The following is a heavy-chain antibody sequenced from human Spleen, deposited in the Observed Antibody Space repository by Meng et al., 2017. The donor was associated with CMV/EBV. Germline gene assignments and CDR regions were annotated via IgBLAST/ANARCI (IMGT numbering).Heavy chain of an antibody. V-gene: IGHV3-53*01. CDR3: ARGLGGN. J-gene: IGHJ4*02. D-gene: IGHD3-16*01. Sequence: SMRLSWAASGLTVSSNSMSWVRQAPGKGLEWVSIIYSGGGTYYADSVKGRFTISRDNSKNTLYLQMNSLRAEDTAVYYCARGLGGNWGQGSLVTVSS. CDR1: GLTVSSNS. CDR2: IYSGGGT.